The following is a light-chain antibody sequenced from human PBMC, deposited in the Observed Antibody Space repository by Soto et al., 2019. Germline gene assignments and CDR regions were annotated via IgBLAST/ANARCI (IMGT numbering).Light chain of an antibody. J-gene: IGLJ3*02. V-gene: IGLV2-23*02. Sequence: QSALTQPASVSGSPGQSITISCTGTSSDVGGYNLVSWYQQDPGKAPKLMISEVTKRPSGVSNRFSGSKSGNTASLTISGLQAEDESDYYCCSYARSGTVFGGGTKLTVL. CDR3: CSYARSGTV. CDR2: EVT. CDR1: SSDVGGYNL.